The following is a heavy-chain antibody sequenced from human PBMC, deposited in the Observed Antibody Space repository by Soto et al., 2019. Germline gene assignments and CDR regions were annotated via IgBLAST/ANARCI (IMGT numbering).Heavy chain of an antibody. Sequence: QVQLQQWGAGLLKPSETLSLTCAVYGGSFSGYYWSWIRQPPGKGLEWIGEINHSGSTNYNPSLKSRVTISVDTSKNQFSLKLSSVTAADTAVYYCAYTSSGGSCYLDYWGQGTLVTVSS. CDR3: AYTSSGGSCYLDY. D-gene: IGHD2-15*01. CDR1: GGSFSGYY. V-gene: IGHV4-34*01. J-gene: IGHJ4*02. CDR2: INHSGST.